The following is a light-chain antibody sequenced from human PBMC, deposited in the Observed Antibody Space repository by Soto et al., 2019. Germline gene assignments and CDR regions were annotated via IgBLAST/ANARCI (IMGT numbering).Light chain of an antibody. Sequence: QSVLTQPPAASGTPGHRVTISCSGSSSNIGSNYLYWYQQLPGSAPKLLIYRNDQRPSGVPDRFSASKSGTAASLAISGRRSEDEADYHCAAWDDSLSAVVFGGGTKLTVL. CDR2: RND. CDR3: AAWDDSLSAVV. V-gene: IGLV1-47*01. CDR1: SSNIGSNY. J-gene: IGLJ2*01.